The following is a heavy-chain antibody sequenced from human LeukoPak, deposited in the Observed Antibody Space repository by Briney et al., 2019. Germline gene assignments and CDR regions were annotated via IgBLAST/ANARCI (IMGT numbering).Heavy chain of an antibody. CDR2: ITSSSNYI. Sequence: GGSLRLSCAASGFTFSSFSMNWVRRAPGKGLEWVSSITSSSNYIYYASSVRGRFTISRDNAKNSLYLQMNILRAERTAVYYCARDLRLWGQGTLVTVSS. CDR3: ARDLRL. J-gene: IGHJ4*02. V-gene: IGHV3-21*01. CDR1: GFTFSSFS.